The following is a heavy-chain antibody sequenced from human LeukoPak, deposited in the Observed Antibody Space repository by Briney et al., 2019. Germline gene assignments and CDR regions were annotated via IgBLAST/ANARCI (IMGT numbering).Heavy chain of an antibody. CDR2: ISGGGGSS. CDR3: AKGGSVGVGTSYYFDY. J-gene: IGHJ4*02. D-gene: IGHD1-26*01. Sequence: GRSLRLSCAASGFTFSDYGMHWVRQAPGKGLEWASVISGGGGSSYYADSVKGRFTISRDNSKNTLYLQMNSLRAEDTAVYYCAKGGSVGVGTSYYFDYWGQGTLVTVSS. CDR1: GFTFSDYG. V-gene: IGHV3-23*01.